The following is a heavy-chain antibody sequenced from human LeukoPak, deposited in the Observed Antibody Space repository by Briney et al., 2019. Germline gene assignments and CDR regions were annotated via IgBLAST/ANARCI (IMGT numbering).Heavy chain of an antibody. Sequence: ASVKVSCKVSGYTLTELSMHWGRQAPGKGLEWMGGFDPEDGETIYAQKFQGRVTMTEDTSTDTAYMELSSLRSEDTAVYYCATVPRWGSYYFDYWGQGTLVTVSS. J-gene: IGHJ4*02. V-gene: IGHV1-24*01. CDR2: FDPEDGET. CDR1: GYTLTELS. CDR3: ATVPRWGSYYFDY. D-gene: IGHD3-16*01.